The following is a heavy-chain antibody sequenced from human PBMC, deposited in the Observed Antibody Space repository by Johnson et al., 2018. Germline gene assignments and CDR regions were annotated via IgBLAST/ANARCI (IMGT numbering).Heavy chain of an antibody. D-gene: IGHD4-17*01. V-gene: IGHV4-39*01. Sequence: QVQLQESGPGLVKPSETLSLPCTVSGGSITSSSFYWCWIRQPPGKGLEWIGSLYYSGSTHYNPSLKRRAPISVDTSMNQFSLKLTSVTAAYTAVYYCGRHRGSGDFQDAFDIWGQGTMVTVSS. J-gene: IGHJ3*02. CDR2: LYYSGST. CDR1: GGSITSSSFY. CDR3: GRHRGSGDFQDAFDI.